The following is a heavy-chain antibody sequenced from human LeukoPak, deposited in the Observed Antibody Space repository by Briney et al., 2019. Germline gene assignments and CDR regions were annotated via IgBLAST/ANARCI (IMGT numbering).Heavy chain of an antibody. CDR2: INHSGST. Sequence: SETLSLTCAVYGGSFRGYYWSWIRQPPGKGLEWIGEINHSGSTNYNPSLKSRVTISVDTSKNQFSLKLSSVTAADTAVYYCARDKQPDGYYYGMDVWGQGTTVTVSS. D-gene: IGHD6-13*01. CDR1: GGSFRGYY. J-gene: IGHJ6*02. V-gene: IGHV4-34*01. CDR3: ARDKQPDGYYYGMDV.